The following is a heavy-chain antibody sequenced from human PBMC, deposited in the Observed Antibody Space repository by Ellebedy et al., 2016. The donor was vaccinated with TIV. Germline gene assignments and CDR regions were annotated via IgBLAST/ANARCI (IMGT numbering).Heavy chain of an antibody. Sequence: PGGSLRLSCAASGFTFSNYHMHWVRQAPGKGLEWVSRIDSDGSRTSYADTVRGRFTIPRDNAKNTRYLQMNSLRAEDTAVYYCARGAPYESSGADYWGQGTLVTVSS. D-gene: IGHD3-22*01. CDR2: IDSDGSRT. V-gene: IGHV3-74*01. CDR3: ARGAPYESSGADY. CDR1: GFTFSNYH. J-gene: IGHJ4*02.